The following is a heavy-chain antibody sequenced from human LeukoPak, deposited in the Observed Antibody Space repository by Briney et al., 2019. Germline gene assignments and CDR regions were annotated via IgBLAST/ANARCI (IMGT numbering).Heavy chain of an antibody. CDR2: INPSGGST. CDR3: ATGTDGDSSGYWYSDL. J-gene: IGHJ2*01. CDR1: GYTFTSYY. D-gene: IGHD6-19*01. V-gene: IGHV1-46*01. Sequence: ASVTVSCKASGYTFTSYYMHWVRQAPGQGLEWMGIINPSGGSTSYAQKFQGRVTMTRDTSTSTVYMELSSLRSEDTAVYYCATGTDGDSSGYWYSDLWGRGTLVTVSS.